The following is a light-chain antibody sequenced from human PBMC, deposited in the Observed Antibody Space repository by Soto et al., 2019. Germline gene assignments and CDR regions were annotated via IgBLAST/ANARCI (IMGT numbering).Light chain of an antibody. V-gene: IGKV3-15*01. CDR3: QQYNDWPLIT. CDR2: DAS. CDR1: QSINTK. Sequence: EKIMTQSPATLSVSTGEGATFSCRASQSINTKIAWYQLKPGQAPRLLIYDASTRATVIPARFSGSGSGTEFTLTISSLQSEDFAVYYCQQYNDWPLITFGQGTRLAI. J-gene: IGKJ5*01.